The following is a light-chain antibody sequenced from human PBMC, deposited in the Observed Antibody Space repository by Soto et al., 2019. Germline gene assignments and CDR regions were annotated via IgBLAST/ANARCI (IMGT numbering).Light chain of an antibody. J-gene: IGLJ2*01. CDR1: SSDVGGYNY. CDR3: SSYTTSSLVV. Sequence: QSALTQPASVSGSPGQSITISCTGTSSDVGGYNYVSWYQQHPGKAPKLMIYDVNNRPSGVSNRFSGSKSGNTASLTISGLQAEDVADYYCSSYTTSSLVVFGGGTKLTVL. CDR2: DVN. V-gene: IGLV2-14*03.